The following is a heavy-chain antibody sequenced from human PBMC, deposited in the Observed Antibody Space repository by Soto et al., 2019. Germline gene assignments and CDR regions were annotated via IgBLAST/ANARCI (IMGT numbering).Heavy chain of an antibody. CDR3: VRDQRTAPGVPVRRLGSGRYGMDV. J-gene: IGHJ6*02. Sequence: GGSLRLSCEVSGCILSEVSLNWIRHAPGKGLEWLSYISGRSSSIYYSDSAMGRFTISRDNAKNTVYLQMDSLRVEDTAVYFCVRDQRTAPGVPVRRLGSGRYGMDVWGRGTTVTVS. CDR2: ISGRSSSI. D-gene: IGHD4-17*01. CDR1: GCILSEVS. V-gene: IGHV3-21*05.